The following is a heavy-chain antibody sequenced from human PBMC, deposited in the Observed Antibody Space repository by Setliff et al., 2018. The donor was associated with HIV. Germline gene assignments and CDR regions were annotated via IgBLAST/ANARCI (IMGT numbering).Heavy chain of an antibody. CDR3: AKVGTYSSTWYFDL. J-gene: IGHJ2*01. Sequence: GGSLRLSCAASGFTFSSYWMHWVRQAPGKGLVWVSRIKSDGSSTYYADSVKGRFTISRDNSKNMLYLEMNSLRAEDTAVYYCAKVGTYSSTWYFDLWGRGTLVTVSS. CDR2: IKSDGSST. V-gene: IGHV3-74*01. D-gene: IGHD6-13*01. CDR1: GFTFSSYW.